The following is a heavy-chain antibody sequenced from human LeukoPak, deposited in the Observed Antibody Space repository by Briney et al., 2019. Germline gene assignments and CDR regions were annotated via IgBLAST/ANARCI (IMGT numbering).Heavy chain of an antibody. J-gene: IGHJ4*02. CDR1: GGSNSTYY. D-gene: IGHD6-13*01. Sequence: SETLSLTCTVSGGSNSTYYWSWIRQPPGKGLEWIGYIYYSGITNYNPSLKSRATISVDTSKNQFSLKLNSVTAADTAVYYCAKGGSNTWSDFDYWGQGTLVTVSS. CDR3: AKGGSNTWSDFDY. V-gene: IGHV4-59*08. CDR2: IYYSGIT.